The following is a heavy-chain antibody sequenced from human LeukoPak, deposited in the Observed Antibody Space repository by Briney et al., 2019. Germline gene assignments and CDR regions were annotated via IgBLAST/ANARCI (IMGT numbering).Heavy chain of an antibody. CDR1: GFRFNTFW. Sequence: GGSLRLSCAASGFRFNTFWMSWVRQAPGKGLEWVANIKQDGSEKYYVDSVKGRFTISRDNAKNSLYLQMNSLRAEDTAVYYCARDILTGYYSDKPDAFDIWGQGTMVTVSS. J-gene: IGHJ3*02. D-gene: IGHD3-9*01. V-gene: IGHV3-7*01. CDR3: ARDILTGYYSDKPDAFDI. CDR2: IKQDGSEK.